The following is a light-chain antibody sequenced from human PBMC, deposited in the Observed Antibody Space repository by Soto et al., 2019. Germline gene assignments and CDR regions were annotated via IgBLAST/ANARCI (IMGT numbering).Light chain of an antibody. CDR3: QQRSYPIT. CDR1: LSVSTN. Sequence: EIVMTQSPGTLSVSPGERATLSCRASLSVSTNLAWYQQKPGQAPRLLIYGASTRATGISARFSGSGSESDFTLTISSLEPEDFAVYYCQQRSYPITFGQGTRLEIK. CDR2: GAS. V-gene: IGKV3-15*01. J-gene: IGKJ5*01.